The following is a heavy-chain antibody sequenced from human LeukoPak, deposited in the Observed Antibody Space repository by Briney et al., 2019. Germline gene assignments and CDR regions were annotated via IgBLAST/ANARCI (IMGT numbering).Heavy chain of an antibody. V-gene: IGHV3-21*01. D-gene: IGHD5-24*01. Sequence: PGGSLRLSCAASGFTFSSYAMHWVRQAPGKGLEWVSSISSSSSYIYYADSVKGRFTISRDNAKNSLYLQMNSLRAEDTAVYYCARDLSRDGYNYWGQGTLVTVSS. CDR3: ARDLSRDGYNY. CDR2: ISSSSSYI. CDR1: GFTFSSYA. J-gene: IGHJ4*02.